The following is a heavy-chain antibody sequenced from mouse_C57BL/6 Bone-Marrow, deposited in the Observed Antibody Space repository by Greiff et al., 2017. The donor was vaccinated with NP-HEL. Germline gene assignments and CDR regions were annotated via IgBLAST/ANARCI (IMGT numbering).Heavy chain of an antibody. J-gene: IGHJ4*01. D-gene: IGHD2-4*01. CDR1: GFTFSDYY. V-gene: IGHV5-16*01. CDR3: AREGGLRRRTYAMDY. Sequence: EVKLMESEGGLVQPGSSMKLSCTTSGFTFSDYYMAWVRQVPEKGLDWVANINYDGSSTYYLDSLKSSFIFSIANAKYILYLQMSSVKSEDTATYYCAREGGLRRRTYAMDYWGQGTAVTVSS. CDR2: INYDGSST.